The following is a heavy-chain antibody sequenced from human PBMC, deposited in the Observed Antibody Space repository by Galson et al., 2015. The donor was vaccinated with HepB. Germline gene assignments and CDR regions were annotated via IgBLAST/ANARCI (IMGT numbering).Heavy chain of an antibody. V-gene: IGHV3-21*01. Sequence: SLRLSCAASGFTFSSYSMNWVRQAPGKGLEWVSYISTSSSYIYYADSVKGRFTIYRDNAKKSLYLQMNSLSAEDTAVYHCAGDPPRRYCSGGSCYSHYYYGMDDWGQGTTVTVSS. CDR2: ISTSSSYI. CDR3: AGDPPRRYCSGGSCYSHYYYGMDD. J-gene: IGHJ6*02. D-gene: IGHD2-15*01. CDR1: GFTFSSYS.